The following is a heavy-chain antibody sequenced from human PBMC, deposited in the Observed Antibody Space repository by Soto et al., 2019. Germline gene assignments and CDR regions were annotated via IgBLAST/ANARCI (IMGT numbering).Heavy chain of an antibody. J-gene: IGHJ4*02. V-gene: IGHV1-3*01. D-gene: IGHD1-20*01. CDR2: INAGNGNT. CDR3: ARDGIHDGPYPSGYYFDY. Sequence: QFQLVQSGAEVKKPGASVKVSCKASGYTFTSYAMHWVRQAPGQRLEWMGWINAGNGNTKYSQKFQGRVTITRDTSASTAYMELSSLRSEDTAVYYCARDGIHDGPYPSGYYFDYWGQGTLVTVSS. CDR1: GYTFTSYA.